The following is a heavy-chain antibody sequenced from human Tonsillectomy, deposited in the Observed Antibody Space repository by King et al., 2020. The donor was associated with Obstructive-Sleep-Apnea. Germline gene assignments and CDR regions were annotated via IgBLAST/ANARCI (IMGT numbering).Heavy chain of an antibody. V-gene: IGHV1-3*01. CDR2: INAGNGNT. CDR3: ARDYDILTGYSPFNWFDP. D-gene: IGHD3-9*01. CDR1: GYTFTSYA. Sequence: QLVQSGAEVKKPGASVKVSCKASGYTFTSYAMHWVRQAPGQRLEWMGWINAGNGNTKYSQKFQGRVTITRDTSASTAYMELSSLGSEDTAVYYCARDYDILTGYSPFNWFDPWGQGTLVTVSS. J-gene: IGHJ5*02.